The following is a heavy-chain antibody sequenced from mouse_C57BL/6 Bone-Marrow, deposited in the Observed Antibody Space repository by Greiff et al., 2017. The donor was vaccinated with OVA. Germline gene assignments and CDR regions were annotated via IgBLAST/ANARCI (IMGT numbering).Heavy chain of an antibody. CDR1: GYAFTNYL. J-gene: IGHJ2*01. CDR3: ERGEIYYYGFDY. CDR2: INPGSGGT. D-gene: IGHD1-1*01. V-gene: IGHV1-54*01. Sequence: QVQLQQSGAELVRPGTSVKVSCKASGYAFTNYLIEWVKQRPGQGLEWIGVINPGSGGTNYNEKFKGKATLTADKSSSNAYLQLSRLTSEDAAVYCCERGEIYYYGFDYWGQGTTLTVSS.